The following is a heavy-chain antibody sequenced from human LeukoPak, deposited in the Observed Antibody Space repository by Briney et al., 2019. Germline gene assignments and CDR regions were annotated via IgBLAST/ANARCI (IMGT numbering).Heavy chain of an antibody. Sequence: SETLSLTCAVYGGSYSGYYWSWIRQPPGKGLEWIGATFYTGRTFYSPSLKSRVTISVDTSKNQFSLDLSSVTAADTAVYYCARVQNIVVVPAAILRTNWFDPWGQGTLVTVSS. CDR1: GGSYSGYY. V-gene: IGHV4-34*12. CDR3: ARVQNIVVVPAAILRTNWFDP. CDR2: TFYTGRT. J-gene: IGHJ5*02. D-gene: IGHD2-2*01.